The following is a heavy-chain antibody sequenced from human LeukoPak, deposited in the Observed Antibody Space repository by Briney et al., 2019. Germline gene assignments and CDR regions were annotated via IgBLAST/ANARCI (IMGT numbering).Heavy chain of an antibody. CDR1: GGSITNTNY. J-gene: IGHJ4*02. CDR2: VNLQGST. V-gene: IGHV4-4*02. CDR3: AREGDPYRPLDY. Sequence: SETLSLTCGVSGGSITNTNYWTWVRQPPGKGLEWIGEVNLQGSTNYNPSLMGRVAISVDTSENHISLQLTSVTAADAAVYYCAREGDPYRPLDYSCEGTLVTVSS.